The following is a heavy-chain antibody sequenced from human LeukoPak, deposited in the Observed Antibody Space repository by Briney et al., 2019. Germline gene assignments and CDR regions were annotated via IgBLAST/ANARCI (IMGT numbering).Heavy chain of an antibody. CDR2: ISWNSGSI. CDR1: GFTFDDYA. D-gene: IGHD5-18*01. V-gene: IGHV3-9*01. J-gene: IGHJ4*02. Sequence: PGRSLRLSCAASGFTFDDYAMHWVRQAPGKGLEWVSGISWNSGSIGYADSVKGRFTISRDNAKNSLYLQMNSLRAEDTAFYYCAKDQFSYGSLPSDYWGQGTLVTVSS. CDR3: AKDQFSYGSLPSDY.